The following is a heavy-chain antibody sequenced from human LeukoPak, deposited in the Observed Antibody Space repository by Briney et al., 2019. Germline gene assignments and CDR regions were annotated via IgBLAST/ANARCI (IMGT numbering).Heavy chain of an antibody. CDR1: GGSFSGYY. CDR3: ARRTGSGSSGCSDP. D-gene: IGHD6-6*01. CDR2: IYYSGST. Sequence: PSETLSLTCAVYGGSFSGYYWSWIRQPPGKGLEWIANIYYSGSTFYNPSLKSRVTISVDTSKNQFSLKLSSVTAADTAVYYCARRTGSGSSGCSDPWGQGTLSTVSS. J-gene: IGHJ5*02. V-gene: IGHV4-34*01.